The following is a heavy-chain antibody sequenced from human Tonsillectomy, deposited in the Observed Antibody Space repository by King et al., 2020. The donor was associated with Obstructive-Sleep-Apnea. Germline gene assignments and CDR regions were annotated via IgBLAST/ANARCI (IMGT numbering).Heavy chain of an antibody. CDR1: GYTFTSYG. V-gene: IGHV1-18*01. Sequence: VQLVESGAEVKKPGASVKVSCKASGYTFTSYGISWVRQAPGPGLDWMGWISAYNGNTNYAQKLQGRVTMTTDTSTSTAYMELRRLTSDDTAVYYCARALGTYDPFDYWGQGTLVTVSS. CDR3: ARALGTYDPFDY. D-gene: IGHD3-22*01. J-gene: IGHJ4*02. CDR2: ISAYNGNT.